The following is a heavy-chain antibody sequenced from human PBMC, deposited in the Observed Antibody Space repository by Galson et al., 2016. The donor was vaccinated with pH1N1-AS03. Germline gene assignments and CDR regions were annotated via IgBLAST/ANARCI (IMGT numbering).Heavy chain of an antibody. Sequence: SLRLSCAASGFTFTTYWMHWVRQAPGRGLVWVSSINGEGSSTRGTDSVKGRFFISRDNAKNQVDLQMNSLRVEDTAVYDCARQDSSGYFHALDMWGQGTMVTVSS. D-gene: IGHD3-22*01. CDR1: GFTFTTYW. V-gene: IGHV3-74*01. J-gene: IGHJ3*02. CDR2: INGEGSST. CDR3: ARQDSSGYFHALDM.